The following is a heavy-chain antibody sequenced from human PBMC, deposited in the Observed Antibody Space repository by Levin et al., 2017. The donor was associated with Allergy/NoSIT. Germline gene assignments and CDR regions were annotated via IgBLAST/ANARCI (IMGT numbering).Heavy chain of an antibody. CDR2: ISNDGSNK. CDR3: AKDLAYTSGWFFDY. J-gene: IGHJ4*02. V-gene: IGHV3-30*18. D-gene: IGHD6-19*01. CDR1: GFTFSNYN. Sequence: GESLKISCAASGFTFSNYNIHWVRQAPGKGLEWVAVISNDGSNKYYADSVKGRFTISRDNSKNTLYLQMNSLRAEDTAVYYCAKDLAYTSGWFFDYWGQGTLVTVSS.